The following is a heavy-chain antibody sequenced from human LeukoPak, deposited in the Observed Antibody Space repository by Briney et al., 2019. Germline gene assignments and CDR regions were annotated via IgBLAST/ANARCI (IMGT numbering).Heavy chain of an antibody. CDR2: INPSGGST. Sequence: ASVKVSCKASGYTFTSYYMHWVRQAPGQGLEWMGIINPSGGSTSYALKFQGRVTMTRDTSTSTVYMELSSLRSEDTAVYYCARADYTERWLQKSDREDAFDIWGQGTMVTVSS. J-gene: IGHJ3*02. V-gene: IGHV1-46*01. CDR1: GYTFTSYY. CDR3: ARADYTERWLQKSDREDAFDI. D-gene: IGHD5-12*01.